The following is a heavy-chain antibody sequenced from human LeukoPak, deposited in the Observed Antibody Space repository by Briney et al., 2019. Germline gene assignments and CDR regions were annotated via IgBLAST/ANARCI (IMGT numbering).Heavy chain of an antibody. CDR2: INHSGST. V-gene: IGHV4-38-2*01. CDR3: ARGVWLNYFDY. D-gene: IGHD3-9*01. J-gene: IGHJ4*02. CDR1: GYSISSGYY. Sequence: SSETLSLTCAVSGYSISSGYYWGWIRQPPGKGLEWIGEINHSGSTNYNPSLKSRVTISVDTSKNQFSLKLSSVTAADTAVYYCARGVWLNYFDYWGQGTLVTVSS.